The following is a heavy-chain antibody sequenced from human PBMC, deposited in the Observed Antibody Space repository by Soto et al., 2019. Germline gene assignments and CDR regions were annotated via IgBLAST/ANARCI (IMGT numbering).Heavy chain of an antibody. V-gene: IGHV4-34*01. CDR1: GRSFSGYY. J-gene: IGHJ6*02. Sequence: XXTLSLTCAVYGRSFSGYYWCWLPQPPGKGLEWIGEINHSGSTNYNPSLKSRVTISVDTSKNQFSLKLSSLTAADTAVYYCAFRTYYYYGMDVWGQGTTVTVSS. CDR3: AFRTYYYYGMDV. CDR2: INHSGST.